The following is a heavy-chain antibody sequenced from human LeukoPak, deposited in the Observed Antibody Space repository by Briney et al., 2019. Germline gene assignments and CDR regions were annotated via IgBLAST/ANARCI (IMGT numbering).Heavy chain of an antibody. CDR1: VFTFNNAW. CDR2: IKSKSDGGTT. Sequence: GGSLRLSCLASVFTFNNAWMCGVRQAPGKGGEWVGRIKSKSDGGTTDYAAPVKGRFTISRDDSKNTLYLQMNSLKTEDTAVYFCATEYYGAHNFWGQGTLVTVSS. D-gene: IGHD4-17*01. V-gene: IGHV3-15*01. J-gene: IGHJ4*02. CDR3: ATEYYGAHNF.